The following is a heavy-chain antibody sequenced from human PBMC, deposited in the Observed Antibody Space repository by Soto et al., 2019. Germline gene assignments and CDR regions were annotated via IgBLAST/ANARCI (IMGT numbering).Heavy chain of an antibody. V-gene: IGHV6-1*01. CDR1: GDSVSSDRTT. J-gene: IGHJ4*02. CDR3: ARGWAGFEF. D-gene: IGHD6-19*01. Sequence: SQTLSLTCGISGDSVSSDRTTWHWIRQSPSRGLEWLGRTYYRSRWYTDYGVSVKSRITINPDTSRNQFSLQLNSVTPDDTAVYYCARGWAGFEFWGQGTLVTVSS. CDR2: TYYRSRWYT.